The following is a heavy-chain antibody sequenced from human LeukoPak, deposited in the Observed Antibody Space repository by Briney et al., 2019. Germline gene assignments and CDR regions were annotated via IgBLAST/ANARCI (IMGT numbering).Heavy chain of an antibody. J-gene: IGHJ4*02. CDR2: ILPPGKET. V-gene: IGHV3-7*01. D-gene: IGHD2-2*03. CDR1: GYSFSTNM. Sequence: VGCLRRSSVVSGYSFSTNMMTWVRQGPGKGLESEATILPPGKETYRVESGKGRFTVSRDNAKNILFLQMNSLRDDDTAVYSCISAHGYWGPATLVTVPS. CDR3: ISAHGY.